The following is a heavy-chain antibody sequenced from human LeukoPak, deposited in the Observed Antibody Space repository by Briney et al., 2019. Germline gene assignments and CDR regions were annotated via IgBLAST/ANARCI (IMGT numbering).Heavy chain of an antibody. V-gene: IGHV3-43D*03. Sequence: GGSLRLSCAASGFTFDDYAMHWVRQAPGKGLEWVSLISWDGGSTYYADSVKGRFTISRDNSKNSLYLQMNSLRAEDTALYYCAKDQSPGYCSSTGCFPPPSIDYWGQGTLVTVSS. CDR3: AKDQSPGYCSSTGCFPPPSIDY. J-gene: IGHJ4*02. CDR1: GFTFDDYA. D-gene: IGHD2-2*01. CDR2: ISWDGGST.